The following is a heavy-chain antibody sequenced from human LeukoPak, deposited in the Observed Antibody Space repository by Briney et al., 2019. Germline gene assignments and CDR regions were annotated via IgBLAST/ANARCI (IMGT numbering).Heavy chain of an antibody. J-gene: IGHJ4*02. Sequence: GGSLRLSCAASGFTFSSSAMSWVRQAPGKGLEWVSAISNNGGYIYYADSVRGRFTISRDNSKDTLYLQMNSLRAEDTAVYYCAKIEVYSGTYRGFFESWGQGTLVTVSS. V-gene: IGHV3-23*01. CDR2: ISNNGGYI. CDR3: AKIEVYSGTYRGFFES. CDR1: GFTFSSSA. D-gene: IGHD1-26*01.